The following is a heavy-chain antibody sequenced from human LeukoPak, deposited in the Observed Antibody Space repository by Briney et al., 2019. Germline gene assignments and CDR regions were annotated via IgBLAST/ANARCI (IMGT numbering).Heavy chain of an antibody. CDR1: GYTFTGYY. CDR2: INPNSGGT. CDR3: ARGDYVWGSYRAFDY. Sequence: ASLKVSCKASGYTFTGYYMHWVRQAPGQGLEWMGRINPNSGGTNYAQKFQGRVTMTRDTSISTAYMELSRLRSDDTAVYYCARGDYVWGSYRAFDYWGQGTLVTVSS. J-gene: IGHJ4*02. D-gene: IGHD3-16*02. V-gene: IGHV1-2*06.